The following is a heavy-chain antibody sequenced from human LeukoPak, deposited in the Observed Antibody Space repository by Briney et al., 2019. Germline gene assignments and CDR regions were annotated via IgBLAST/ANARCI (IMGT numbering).Heavy chain of an antibody. CDR1: RFTFSNHY. D-gene: IGHD5-18*01. CDR3: ARNLVHLWNVFDF. V-gene: IGHV3-7*01. J-gene: IGHJ3*01. Sequence: GGSLRLSCVASRFTFSNHYMSWVRQAPGKGLEWVATIKPDGSETFYVDSVKGRFTVSRDNAKNSLYLQMSSLRAEDTAVYHCARNLVHLWNVFDFGGLGTMVTVSS. CDR2: IKPDGSET.